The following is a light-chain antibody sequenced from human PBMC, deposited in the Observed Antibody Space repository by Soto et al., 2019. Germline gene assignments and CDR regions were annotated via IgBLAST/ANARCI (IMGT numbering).Light chain of an antibody. V-gene: IGKV1-39*01. J-gene: IGKJ1*01. CDR3: QQSYSTPRT. CDR2: AAS. CDR1: QSISSY. Sequence: DIKITQSPASLSASIGDRVTITCRASQSISSYLNWYQQKPGKAPKLLIYAASSLQSGVPSRFSGSGSGTDFTLTISSLQPEDFATYYCQQSYSTPRTFGQGTKV.